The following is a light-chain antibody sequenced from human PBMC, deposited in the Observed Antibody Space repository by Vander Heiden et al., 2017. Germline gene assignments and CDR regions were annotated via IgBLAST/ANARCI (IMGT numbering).Light chain of an antibody. CDR1: QSVLYSSNNKNY. J-gene: IGKJ1*01. CDR3: QQYYSTPWT. V-gene: IGKV4-1*01. Sequence: DIVMTQPPESLAVSLGERANINCKSSQSVLYSSNNKNYLAWYQQKPGQPPKLLIYWASTRESGVPDRFSGSGSGTDFTLTISSLQAEDVAIYYCQQYYSTPWTFGQGTKVEIK. CDR2: WAS.